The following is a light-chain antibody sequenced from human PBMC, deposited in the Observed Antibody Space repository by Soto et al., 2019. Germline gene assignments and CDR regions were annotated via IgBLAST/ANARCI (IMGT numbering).Light chain of an antibody. J-gene: IGKJ1*01. Sequence: DIQMTQSPSTLSASVGYRVTITCVASQSIRNWLAWYQDKPGKAPKLLIYGASSLESGVPSRFSGSGSGTEFTLTIGGLQPDDFATYYCQHYNAFPWPFGQGTMVDIK. CDR2: GAS. V-gene: IGKV1-5*01. CDR1: QSIRNW. CDR3: QHYNAFPWP.